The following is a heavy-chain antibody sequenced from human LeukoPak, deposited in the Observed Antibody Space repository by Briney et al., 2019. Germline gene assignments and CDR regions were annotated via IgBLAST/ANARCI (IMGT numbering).Heavy chain of an antibody. CDR1: GGSISSYY. Sequence: SETLSLTCTVSGGSISSYYWSWIRQPPGKGLEWIGYIYYSGSTNYNPSLKSRVTISVDTSKNQFSLKLSSVTAADTAVYYCARGVVGYSSSAHYYMDVWGKGTTVAVSS. D-gene: IGHD6-13*01. V-gene: IGHV4-59*01. CDR3: ARGVVGYSSSAHYYMDV. CDR2: IYYSGST. J-gene: IGHJ6*03.